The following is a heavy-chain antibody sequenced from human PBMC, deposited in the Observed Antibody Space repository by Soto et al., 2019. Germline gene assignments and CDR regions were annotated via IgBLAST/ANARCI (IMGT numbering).Heavy chain of an antibody. Sequence: QVQLQQWGAGLLKPSETLSLTCAVYGGSFSGYYWSWIRQPPGKGLEWIGEINHSGSTNYNPALKSRVTISVDTSKNQFSLKLSSVTAADTAVYYCARGKYSSSWLLDYWGQGTLVTVSS. CDR2: INHSGST. CDR1: GGSFSGYY. D-gene: IGHD6-13*01. J-gene: IGHJ4*02. V-gene: IGHV4-34*01. CDR3: ARGKYSSSWLLDY.